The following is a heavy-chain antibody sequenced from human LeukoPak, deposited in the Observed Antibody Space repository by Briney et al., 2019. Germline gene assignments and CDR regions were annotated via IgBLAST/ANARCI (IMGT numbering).Heavy chain of an antibody. Sequence: GGSLRLSCAASGFTFSSYAMQWVRQAAGKGLEWVEVISYDGSNKYYADSVKGRFTISRDNSKNTLYLQMNSLRAEDTAVYYCAREGKYYYDSSGYPDYWGQGTLVTVPS. CDR2: ISYDGSNK. V-gene: IGHV3-30*01. CDR1: GFTFSSYA. D-gene: IGHD3-22*01. J-gene: IGHJ4*02. CDR3: AREGKYYYDSSGYPDY.